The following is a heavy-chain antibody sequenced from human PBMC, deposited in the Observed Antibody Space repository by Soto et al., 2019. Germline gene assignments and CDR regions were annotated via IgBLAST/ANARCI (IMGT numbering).Heavy chain of an antibody. CDR3: VKGEYYYDSSGYYPFDY. Sequence: GGSLRLSCSASGFTFSSYAMHWVRQAPGKGLEYVSSISTNGGSTHYADSVKGRFTISRDNSKNTQYLQMSSLRADDTAVYYCVKGEYYYDSSGYYPFDYWGQGTLVPVSS. V-gene: IGHV3-64D*06. D-gene: IGHD3-22*01. CDR1: GFTFSSYA. J-gene: IGHJ4*02. CDR2: ISTNGGST.